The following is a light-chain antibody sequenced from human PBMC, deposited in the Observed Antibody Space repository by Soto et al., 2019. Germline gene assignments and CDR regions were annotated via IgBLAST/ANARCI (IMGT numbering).Light chain of an antibody. J-gene: IGLJ2*01. CDR1: RSDIGAYHF. Sequence: QSALTQPASVSGSPGQSITISCTGTRSDIGAYHFVSWYQQHPGEVTKLILYDVNVRPSGVSNRFSGSKSGNTASLTISGLQAEDEADYYCTSWTTSTTMIFGGGTKVTVL. CDR2: DVN. V-gene: IGLV2-14*03. CDR3: TSWTTSTTMI.